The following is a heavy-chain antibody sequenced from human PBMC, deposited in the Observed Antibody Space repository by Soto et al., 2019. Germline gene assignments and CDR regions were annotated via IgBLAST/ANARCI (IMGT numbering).Heavy chain of an antibody. CDR3: ARLRSSTSWHDAFDI. CDR2: IYYSGST. D-gene: IGHD2-2*01. V-gene: IGHV4-59*08. J-gene: IGHJ3*02. Sequence: SETLSLTCTVSGGSISSYYWSWIRQPPGKGLEWIGYIYYSGSTNYNPSLKSRVTISVDTSKNQFSLKLSSVTAADTAVYYCARLRSSTSWHDAFDIWGQGTMVTVSS. CDR1: GGSISSYY.